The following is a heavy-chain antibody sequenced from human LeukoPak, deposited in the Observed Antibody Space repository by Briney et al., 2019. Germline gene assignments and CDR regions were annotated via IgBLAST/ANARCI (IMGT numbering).Heavy chain of an antibody. CDR2: ISSSSSYT. J-gene: IGHJ4*02. CDR3: ATMPGYFDS. V-gene: IGHV3-11*06. CDR1: GFTFSDYY. D-gene: IGHD2-2*01. Sequence: PGGSLRLSCAASGFTFSDYYMSWIRQAPGKGLEWVSYISSSSSYTNYADSVKGRFTVSRDNVKNSLYLQMNSLRAEDTAVYYCATMPGYFDSWGQGTLVTVSS.